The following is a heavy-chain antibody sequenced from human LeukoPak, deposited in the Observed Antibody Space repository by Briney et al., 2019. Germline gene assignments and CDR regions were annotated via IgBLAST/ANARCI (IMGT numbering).Heavy chain of an antibody. CDR3: ARPHRPDTVMDRADY. CDR2: IIPSGYSA. V-gene: IGHV1-46*01. J-gene: IGHJ4*02. Sequence: ASVKVSCKASRYPSTRYVMHCVRQAPGQGLEWVGVIIPSGYSATYAHKFYGRVTMTRDTSTSTVYMELSSLRSEDTAVYYCARPHRPDTVMDRADYWGQGTLVTVSS. CDR1: RYPSTRYV. D-gene: IGHD5-18*01.